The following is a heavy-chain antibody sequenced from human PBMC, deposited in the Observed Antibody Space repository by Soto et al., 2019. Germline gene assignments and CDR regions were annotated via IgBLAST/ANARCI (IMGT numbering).Heavy chain of an antibody. CDR1: GFTFSNYA. J-gene: IGHJ4*02. D-gene: IGHD6-19*01. V-gene: IGHV3-23*01. Sequence: EVQLLESGGGLVQPGGSLRLSCAVSGFTFSNYAISWVRQAPGKGLEWVSIISGGGDTSYYAASVKGRFTISRDNSRNTLYLQMNSLRAGDSAKYYCAKEGTSGLYYFAYWGPGTLVTVSS. CDR3: AKEGTSGLYYFAY. CDR2: ISGGGDTS.